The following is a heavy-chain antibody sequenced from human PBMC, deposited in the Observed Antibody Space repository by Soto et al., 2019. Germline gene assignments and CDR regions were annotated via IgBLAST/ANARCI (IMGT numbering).Heavy chain of an antibody. Sequence: GGSLRLSCEASGFIFPNAWMSWVRQGPGKGLEWVARIKSQTDGGATDYAAAVKGRFTISRDDSKNTVYLQMESLKSDDTAVYYCVTDPIKLWPYDYWGQGTLVTVSS. CDR2: IKSQTDGGAT. D-gene: IGHD2-21*01. J-gene: IGHJ4*02. CDR3: VTDPIKLWPYDY. V-gene: IGHV3-15*01. CDR1: GFIFPNAW.